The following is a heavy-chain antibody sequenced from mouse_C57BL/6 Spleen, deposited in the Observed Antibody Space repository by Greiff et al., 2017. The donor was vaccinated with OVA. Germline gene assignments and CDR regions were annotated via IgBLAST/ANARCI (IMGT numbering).Heavy chain of an antibody. D-gene: IGHD2-4*01. V-gene: IGHV14-3*01. J-gene: IGHJ2*01. CDR1: GFNIKNTY. CDR3: ARGLRRGNYFDY. CDR2: IDPANGNT. Sequence: VQLKESVAELVRPGASVKLSCTASGFNIKNTYMHWVQQRPEQGLEWIGRIDPANGNTTYAPKFQGKATITADTSSNTAYLQLSSLTSEDTAIYYCARGLRRGNYFDYWGQGTTLTVSS.